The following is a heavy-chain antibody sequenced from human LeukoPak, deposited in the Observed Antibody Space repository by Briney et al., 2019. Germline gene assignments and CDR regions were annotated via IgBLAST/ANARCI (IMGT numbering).Heavy chain of an antibody. V-gene: IGHV3-48*04. CDR2: ISSSGSTI. CDR1: GFTFSSYS. D-gene: IGHD1-1*01. J-gene: IGHJ6*03. CDR3: ARDVQLERQYYYYMDV. Sequence: PGGSLRLSCAASGFTFSSYSMNWVRQAPGKGLEWVSYISSSGSTIYYADSVKGRFTISRDNAKNSLYLQMNSLRAEDTAVYYCARDVQLERQYYYYMDVWGKGTTVTISS.